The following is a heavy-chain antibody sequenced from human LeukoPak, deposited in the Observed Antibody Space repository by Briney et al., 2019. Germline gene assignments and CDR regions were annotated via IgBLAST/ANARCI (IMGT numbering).Heavy chain of an antibody. CDR1: GYTFTTHG. Sequence: ASVKVSCKASGYTFTTHGINWVRQTPGQGLEWMGWISANYGNTNYAQKFQGRVTVTTDTSTTTAYMELRSLRSDDTAVYYCARGFNTFDGFDLWGQGTMVTVSS. CDR3: ARGFNTFDGFDL. D-gene: IGHD3-16*01. V-gene: IGHV1-18*01. J-gene: IGHJ3*01. CDR2: ISANYGNT.